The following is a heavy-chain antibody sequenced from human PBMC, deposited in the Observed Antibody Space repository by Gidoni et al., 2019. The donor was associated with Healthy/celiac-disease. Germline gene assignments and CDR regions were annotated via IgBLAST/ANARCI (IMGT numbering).Heavy chain of an antibody. Sequence: HVLLQPPCAGLFTPSEPLSLSCAVYGGSLSGYYWSWIRQPPGKGLEWIGEINHSGSTHYNPSLKSRVTISVDTSKNQFSLKLSSVTAADTAVYYCASPGIAAAGLDAFDIWGQGTMVTVSS. D-gene: IGHD6-13*01. CDR2: INHSGST. CDR3: ASPGIAAAGLDAFDI. J-gene: IGHJ3*02. CDR1: GGSLSGYY. V-gene: IGHV4-34*01.